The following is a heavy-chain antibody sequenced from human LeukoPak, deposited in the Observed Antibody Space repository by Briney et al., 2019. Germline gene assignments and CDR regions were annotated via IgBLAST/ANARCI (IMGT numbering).Heavy chain of an antibody. Sequence: GGSLRLSCAVSGFTFSGYAMSWVRQAPGKGLEWVSTISGSGDYTYYADSVKGRFSISRDNSKNTLHLQMNSLRVEDTAVYHCVRQPDSARYGFDYWGRGTQVTVSS. J-gene: IGHJ4*02. CDR2: ISGSGDYT. CDR3: VRQPDSARYGFDY. V-gene: IGHV3-23*01. CDR1: GFTFSGYA. D-gene: IGHD1-14*01.